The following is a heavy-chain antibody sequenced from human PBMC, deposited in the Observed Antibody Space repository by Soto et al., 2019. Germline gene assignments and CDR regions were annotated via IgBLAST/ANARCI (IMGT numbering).Heavy chain of an antibody. CDR3: ARGTYYDILTGRRKNYNWFDP. Sequence: PSQTLSLTCVISGDSVSSNSAAWNWIRQSPSRGLEWLGRTYYRSKWYNDYAVSVKSRITINPDTSKNQFSPQLNSVTPEDTAVYYCARGTYYDILTGRRKNYNWFDPWGQGTLVTVSS. CDR2: TYYRSKWYN. J-gene: IGHJ5*02. D-gene: IGHD3-9*01. V-gene: IGHV6-1*01. CDR1: GDSVSSNSAA.